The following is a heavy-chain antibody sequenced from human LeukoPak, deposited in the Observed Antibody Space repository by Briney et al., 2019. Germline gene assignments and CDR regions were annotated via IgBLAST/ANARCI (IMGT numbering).Heavy chain of an antibody. J-gene: IGHJ6*03. Sequence: GGSLRLSCAASGFTFSSYGMHWVRQAPGKGLEWVAFIRYDGSNKYYADSVKGRFTISRDNSKNTLYLQMNSLRAEDTAVYYCAKDLISYYGIWTDYMDVWGKGTTVTVSS. CDR2: IRYDGSNK. CDR3: AKDLISYYGIWTDYMDV. V-gene: IGHV3-30*02. D-gene: IGHD3-9*01. CDR1: GFTFSSYG.